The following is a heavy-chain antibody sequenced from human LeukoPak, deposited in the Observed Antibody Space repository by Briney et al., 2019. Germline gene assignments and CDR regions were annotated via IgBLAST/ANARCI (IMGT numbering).Heavy chain of an antibody. Sequence: GRSLRLACAASGFTFSSYAMSWVRQAPGKGLEWVSAISGSGCSTYDADSVKGRFTISREYSKKPLYLQMNSLRAEDTAVYYFAKAAVGIRYFDWRLFDYWGQGTLVTVSS. CDR2: ISGSGCST. CDR3: AKAAVGIRYFDWRLFDY. V-gene: IGHV3-23*01. D-gene: IGHD3-9*01. CDR1: GFTFSSYA. J-gene: IGHJ4*02.